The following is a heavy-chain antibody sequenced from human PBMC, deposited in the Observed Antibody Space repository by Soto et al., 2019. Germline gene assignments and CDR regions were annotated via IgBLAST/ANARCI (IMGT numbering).Heavy chain of an antibody. J-gene: IGHJ5*02. D-gene: IGHD6-13*01. Sequence: QVQLQESGPGLVKPSQTLSLTCTVSGGSISSGGYYWSWIRQHPGKGLEWIGYIYYSGSTYYNPSLKSRVNISVDTAKNQFSPKLSSVTAADTAVYYCASDGSRQQLGFDPWGQGTLVTVSS. CDR1: GGSISSGGYY. V-gene: IGHV4-31*03. CDR3: ASDGSRQQLGFDP. CDR2: IYYSGST.